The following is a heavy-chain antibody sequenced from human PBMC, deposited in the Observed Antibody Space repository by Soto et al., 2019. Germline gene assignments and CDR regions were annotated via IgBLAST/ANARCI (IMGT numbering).Heavy chain of an antibody. Sequence: QVQLQESGPGLVKPSETLSLTCTVSGGSISSYYWSWIRQPPGKGLEWIGCIYYSGSTNYNPSLKSRLTISVDTSKNQFSLKLRSVTAADTAVYYCARLTRDPPTRFDYWGQGTLVTVSS. CDR2: IYYSGST. CDR3: ARLTRDPPTRFDY. V-gene: IGHV4-59*08. J-gene: IGHJ4*02. CDR1: GGSISSYY.